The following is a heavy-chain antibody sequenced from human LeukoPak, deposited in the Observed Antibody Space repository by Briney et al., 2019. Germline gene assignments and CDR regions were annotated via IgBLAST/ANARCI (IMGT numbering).Heavy chain of an antibody. CDR2: IIPIFGQA. CDR1: GGTFTSYA. V-gene: IGHV1-69*01. D-gene: IGHD3-10*01. Sequence: GSSVNVSCKASGGTFTSYAISWVRQAAGQGLEGLGGIIPIFGQANYAQKLHGRGTITADESTSTAYMELSSLRSEDTAVYYCARGGMVRGVISGMDVWGQGTTVTVSS. J-gene: IGHJ6*02. CDR3: ARGGMVRGVISGMDV.